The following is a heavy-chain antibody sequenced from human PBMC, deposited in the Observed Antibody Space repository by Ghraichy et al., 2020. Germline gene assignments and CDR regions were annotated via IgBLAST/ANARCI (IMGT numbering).Heavy chain of an antibody. D-gene: IGHD3-16*01. Sequence: SETLSLTCTVSGGSISSGGFSWAWIRQPPGEGLEWIGNIFHSGTTNYNQSLRSRITVSLDTSKNQFSLNLNSVTAADTAVYYCARHPTWGWDRIDDWGQGTLVTVSS. J-gene: IGHJ4*02. CDR1: GGSISSGGFS. CDR3: ARHPTWGWDRIDD. CDR2: IFHSGTT. V-gene: IGHV4-39*01.